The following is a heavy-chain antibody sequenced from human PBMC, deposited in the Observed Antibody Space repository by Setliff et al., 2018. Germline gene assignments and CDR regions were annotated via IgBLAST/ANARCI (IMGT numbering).Heavy chain of an antibody. J-gene: IGHJ4*02. V-gene: IGHV3-23*01. CDR3: AKYVKKFAHFDY. D-gene: IGHD3-16*01. CDR2: ISDDGGRT. CDR1: GLTFTNYP. Sequence: GGSLRLSCAASGLTFTNYPMGWVRQAPGKGLEWVSGISDDGGRTYYADSVKGRFTISRDNSKNTLYLQMSSLRAEDTAVYYCAKYVKKFAHFDYWGQGTLVTVSS.